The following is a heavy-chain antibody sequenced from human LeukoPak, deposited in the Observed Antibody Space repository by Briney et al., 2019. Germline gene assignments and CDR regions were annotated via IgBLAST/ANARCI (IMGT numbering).Heavy chain of an antibody. CDR3: ARVGDYGSGFDF. D-gene: IGHD3-10*01. V-gene: IGHV3-7*01. J-gene: IGHJ4*02. CDR2: IREDGSQK. CDR1: GFTFSSSW. Sequence: GGSLRLSCAASGFTFSSSWMTWVRQVPGKGLEWVASIREDGSQKSSVDSVKGRFTISGDNAKNTLYLQMNSLRAEDTAVYYCARVGDYGSGFDFWGQGTLVTVSS.